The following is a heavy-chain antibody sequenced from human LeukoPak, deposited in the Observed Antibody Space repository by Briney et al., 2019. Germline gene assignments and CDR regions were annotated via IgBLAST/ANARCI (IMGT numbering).Heavy chain of an antibody. CDR1: GGSFSGYY. CDR3: ARGYCSSTSCYVDY. J-gene: IGHJ4*02. Sequence: SETLSLTCAVYGGSFSGYYWSWIRQPPGKGLEWIGEINHSGSTNYNPSLKSRVTISVDTSKNQFSLKLSSVTAADTAVHYCARGYCSSTSCYVDYWGQGTLVTVSS. V-gene: IGHV4-34*01. CDR2: INHSGST. D-gene: IGHD2-2*01.